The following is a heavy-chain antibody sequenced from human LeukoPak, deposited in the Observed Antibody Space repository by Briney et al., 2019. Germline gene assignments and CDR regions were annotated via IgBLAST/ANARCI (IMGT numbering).Heavy chain of an antibody. D-gene: IGHD3-22*01. CDR3: AKEHYDSSGHADY. CDR2: ISGSGGGT. J-gene: IGHJ4*02. V-gene: IGHV3-23*01. Sequence: GGSLRLSCAASGFTFSSYAMSWVRQAPGKGLEWVSAISGSGGGTYYADSVKGRFTISRDNSKNTLYLQMNSLRAEDTALYYCAKEHYDSSGHADYWGQGTLVTVSS. CDR1: GFTFSSYA.